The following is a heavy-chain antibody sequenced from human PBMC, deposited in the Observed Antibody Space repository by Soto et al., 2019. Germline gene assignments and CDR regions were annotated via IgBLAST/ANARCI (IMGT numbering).Heavy chain of an antibody. Sequence: GGSLRLSCAASGFTFSRYSMNWVRQAPGKGLEWVSYISSGSSTIYYADSVKGRFTISRDNVKNSLYLQMNSLRDEDTAVYYCARGGYSSSWYFIDYWGQGTLVTVSS. J-gene: IGHJ4*02. D-gene: IGHD6-13*01. CDR1: GFTFSRYS. CDR2: ISSGSSTI. CDR3: ARGGYSSSWYFIDY. V-gene: IGHV3-48*02.